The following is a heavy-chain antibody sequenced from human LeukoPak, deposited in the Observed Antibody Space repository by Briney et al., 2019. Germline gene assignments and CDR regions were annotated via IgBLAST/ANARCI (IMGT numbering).Heavy chain of an antibody. CDR1: GYTSTNYD. Sequence: ASVKVSCKASGYTSTNYDIKWVRQATGQGPEWMGWMNPNSGNTGYAQKFQGRVTMTRDTSITTGYMEVSSLRSEDTAVYYCARAIAAAGSNWFDTWGQGTRVTVSS. J-gene: IGHJ5*02. V-gene: IGHV1-8*01. D-gene: IGHD6-13*01. CDR3: ARAIAAAGSNWFDT. CDR2: MNPNSGNT.